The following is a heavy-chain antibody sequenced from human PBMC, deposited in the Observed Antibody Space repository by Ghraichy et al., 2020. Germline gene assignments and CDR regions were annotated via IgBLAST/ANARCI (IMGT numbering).Heavy chain of an antibody. CDR3: ATDNWVHRSMED. J-gene: IGHJ4*02. CDR1: GFTFSSYA. V-gene: IGHV3-23*01. D-gene: IGHD2/OR15-2a*01. CDR2: IGGGRGNT. Sequence: LSLTCVASGFTFSSYAMAWVRHSPGKGLEWVSYIGGGRGNTYYADSVKGRFTISRDNSNNTVSLQMNSLRAEDTAVYYCATDNWVHRSMEDWGRGTLVTVSS.